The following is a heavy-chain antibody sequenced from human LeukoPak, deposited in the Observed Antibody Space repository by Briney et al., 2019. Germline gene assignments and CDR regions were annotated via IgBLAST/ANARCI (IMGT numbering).Heavy chain of an antibody. CDR1: GYTFTSYD. CDR2: VNPNSGHT. J-gene: IGHJ4*02. CDR3: ARGAPGSYCSGGSCPYFDY. V-gene: IGHV1-8*01. D-gene: IGHD2-15*01. Sequence: ASVKVSCKASGYTFTSYDVNWVRQATGQGLEWMGWVNPNSGHTGYAQKFQGRVTMTTNTSISTAYMELSSLRSEDAAVYYCARGAPGSYCSGGSCPYFDYWGQGTLVSVSS.